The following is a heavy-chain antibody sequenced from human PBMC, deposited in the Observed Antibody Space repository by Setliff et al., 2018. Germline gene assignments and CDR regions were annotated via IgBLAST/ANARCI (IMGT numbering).Heavy chain of an antibody. Sequence: ASVKVSCKASGYIFTTHGFNWVRQAPGQGLEWMGMISTYTGKTTYAQKFQGRVTMTTDTSTGTGYMELRSLRSDDTAVYFCARFGGSCSSSSCYASDLWGQGTRVTVSS. CDR1: GYIFTTHG. D-gene: IGHD2-2*01. J-gene: IGHJ3*01. CDR3: ARFGGSCSSSSCYASDL. CDR2: ISTYTGKT. V-gene: IGHV1-18*01.